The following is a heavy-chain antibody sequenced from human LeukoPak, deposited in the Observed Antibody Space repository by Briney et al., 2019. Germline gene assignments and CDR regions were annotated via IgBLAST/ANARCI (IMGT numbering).Heavy chain of an antibody. Sequence: ASVKVSCKASGYTFTSYGISWVRQAHGQGLEWMGWISAYNGNTNYAQKLQGRVTMTTDTSTSTAYMELRSLRSDDTAVYYCARDSPRYCSSTSCLNWFDPWGQGTLVTVSS. CDR3: ARDSPRYCSSTSCLNWFDP. V-gene: IGHV1-18*01. D-gene: IGHD2-2*01. CDR1: GYTFTSYG. J-gene: IGHJ5*02. CDR2: ISAYNGNT.